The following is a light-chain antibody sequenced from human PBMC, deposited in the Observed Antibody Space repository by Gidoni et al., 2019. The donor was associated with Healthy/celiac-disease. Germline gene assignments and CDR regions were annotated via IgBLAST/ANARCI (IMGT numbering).Light chain of an antibody. CDR1: SSNIGSNT. CDR2: SNN. V-gene: IGLV1-44*01. Sequence: QSVLTQPPSPSGTPGQRVTISCSGSSSNIGSNTVNWYQQLPGTAPKLLIYSNNQRPSGVPYRCSGSKSGTSASLAISGLQSEDEADYYCAAWDDSLNGPGYVFGTGTKVTVL. CDR3: AAWDDSLNGPGYV. J-gene: IGLJ1*01.